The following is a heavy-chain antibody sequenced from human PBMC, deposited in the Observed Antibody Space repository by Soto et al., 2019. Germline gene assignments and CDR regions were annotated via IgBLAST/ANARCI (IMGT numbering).Heavy chain of an antibody. J-gene: IGHJ6*02. D-gene: IGHD3-9*01. V-gene: IGHV3-74*01. Sequence: PGGSLRLSCPASGFTFSSYWMHWVRQAPGKGLVWVSRINSDGSSTSYADSVKGRFTISRDNAKNTLYLQMNSLRAEDTAVYYCARDAGYDILGYYYYYGMDAWGQGTMVTVSS. CDR3: ARDAGYDILGYYYYYGMDA. CDR2: INSDGSST. CDR1: GFTFSSYW.